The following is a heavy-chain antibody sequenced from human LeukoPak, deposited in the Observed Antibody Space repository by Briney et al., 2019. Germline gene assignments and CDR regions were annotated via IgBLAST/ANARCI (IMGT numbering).Heavy chain of an antibody. CDR2: IYSGGST. J-gene: IGHJ4*02. D-gene: IGHD6-19*01. V-gene: IGHV3-66*01. Sequence: GGSLRLSCAASGFTVSSNYMSWVRQAPVKGLEWVSVIYSGGSTYYADSVKGRFTISRDNSKNTLYLQMNSLRAEDTAVYYCARGYSSGCTCPAYWGQGTLVTVSS. CDR3: ARGYSSGCTCPAY. CDR1: GFTVSSNY.